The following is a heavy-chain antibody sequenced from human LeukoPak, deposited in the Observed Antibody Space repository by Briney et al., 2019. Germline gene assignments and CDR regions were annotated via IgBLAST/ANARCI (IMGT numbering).Heavy chain of an antibody. CDR1: ENSFTNCW. Sequence: GESLKISCKGSENSFTNCWIAWVRQMPGKGLEWMGIIYPGDSDTRYSPTFQGQVTISADRSSTTAYLQWSGLKASDTAMYYCARSVDSTTSTLPYWGQGTLATVSS. CDR3: ARSVDSTTSTLPY. D-gene: IGHD5-18*01. CDR2: IYPGDSDT. J-gene: IGHJ4*02. V-gene: IGHV5-51*01.